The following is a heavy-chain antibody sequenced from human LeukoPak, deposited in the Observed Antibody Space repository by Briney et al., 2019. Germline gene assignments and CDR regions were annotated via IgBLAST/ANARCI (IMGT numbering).Heavy chain of an antibody. J-gene: IGHJ5*02. CDR3: ARVFDP. CDR1: GGSFSGYY. V-gene: IGHV4-34*01. Sequence: SETLSLTCAVYGGSFSGYYWSWIRQPPGKGLEWIGAINHSGSTNYNPSLKSRVTISVDTSKTQFSLKLSSVTAADTAVYYCARVFDPWGQGTLVTVSS. CDR2: INHSGST.